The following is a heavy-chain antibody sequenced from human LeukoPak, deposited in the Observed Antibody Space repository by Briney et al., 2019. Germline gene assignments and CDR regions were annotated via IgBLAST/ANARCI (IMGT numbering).Heavy chain of an antibody. CDR3: ARVKYYYDSSGYYRIYYFDY. CDR2: IYYSGST. Sequence: SETLSLTCTVSGGSISSYYWSWIRQPPGEGLEWIGYIYYSGSTNYNPSLKSRVTISVDTSKNQFSLKLSSVTAADTAVYYCARVKYYYDSSGYYRIYYFDYWGQGTLVTVSS. D-gene: IGHD3-22*01. V-gene: IGHV4-59*01. CDR1: GGSISSYY. J-gene: IGHJ4*02.